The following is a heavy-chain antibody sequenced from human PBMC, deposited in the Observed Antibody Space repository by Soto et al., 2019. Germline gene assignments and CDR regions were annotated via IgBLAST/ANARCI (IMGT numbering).Heavy chain of an antibody. V-gene: IGHV4-61*01. CDR2: IYYSGST. D-gene: IGHD3-22*01. Sequence: QVQLQESGPGLVKPSETLSLTCTVSGGSVSSGSYYWSWIRQPPGKGLEWIGYIYYSGSTNYNPSLKSRVTISVDTSKNQFSLKLSSVTAADTAVYYCARDRADYYDTSGYPLWGQGTMVTVSS. CDR3: ARDRADYYDTSGYPL. CDR1: GGSVSSGSYY. J-gene: IGHJ3*01.